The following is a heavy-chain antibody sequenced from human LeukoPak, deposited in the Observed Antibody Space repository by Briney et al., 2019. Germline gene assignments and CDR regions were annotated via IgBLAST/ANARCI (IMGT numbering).Heavy chain of an antibody. CDR1: GYTFTSYA. CDR3: ARGADYYDSSGIGGY. V-gene: IGHV1-3*03. J-gene: IGHJ4*02. Sequence: ASVKVSCKASGYTFTSYAMHWVRQAPGQRLEWMGWINAGNGNTKYSQEFQGRVTITRDTSASTAYMELSSLRSEDMAVYYCARGADYYDSSGIGGYWGQGTLVTVSS. D-gene: IGHD3-22*01. CDR2: INAGNGNT.